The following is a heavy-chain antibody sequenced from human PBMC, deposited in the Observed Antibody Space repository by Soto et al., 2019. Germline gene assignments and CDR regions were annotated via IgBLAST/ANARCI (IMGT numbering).Heavy chain of an antibody. CDR1: GYTFTGYY. Sequence: GASVKVSCKASGYTFTGYYMHWVRQAPGQGLEWMGWINPNSGGTNYAQKFQGWVTMTRDTSISTAYMELSRLRSDDTAVYYCARGAYCGGDCHPRDYYYYYGMDVWGQGTTVTVSS. J-gene: IGHJ6*02. V-gene: IGHV1-2*04. CDR2: INPNSGGT. D-gene: IGHD2-21*02. CDR3: ARGAYCGGDCHPRDYYYYYGMDV.